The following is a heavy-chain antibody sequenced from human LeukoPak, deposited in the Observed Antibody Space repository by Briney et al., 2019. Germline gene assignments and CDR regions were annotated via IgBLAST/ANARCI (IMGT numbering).Heavy chain of an antibody. CDR1: GGTFSSFT. J-gene: IGHJ4*02. CDR2: ISAYNGNT. D-gene: IGHD2-2*01. CDR3: ARDRSGVVPAASKFDY. Sequence: ASVKISCKVSGGTFSSFTITWVRQATGQGLEWMGWISAYNGNTNYAQKLQGRVTMTTDTSTSTAYMELRSLRSDDTAVYYCARDRSGVVPAASKFDYWGQGTLVTVSS. V-gene: IGHV1-18*01.